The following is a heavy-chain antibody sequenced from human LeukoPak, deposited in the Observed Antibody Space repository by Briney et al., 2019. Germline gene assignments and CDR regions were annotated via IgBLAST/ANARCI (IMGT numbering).Heavy chain of an antibody. CDR3: ARVGTRYYDIQPLFDY. V-gene: IGHV1-3*01. D-gene: IGHD3-9*01. Sequence: ASVKVSCKASGYTFTSYAMHWVRQAPGQRLEWMGWINAGNGNTKYSQKFQGRVTITRDTSASTAYMEPSSLRSEDTAVYYCARVGTRYYDIQPLFDYWGQGTLVTVSS. CDR1: GYTFTSYA. J-gene: IGHJ4*02. CDR2: INAGNGNT.